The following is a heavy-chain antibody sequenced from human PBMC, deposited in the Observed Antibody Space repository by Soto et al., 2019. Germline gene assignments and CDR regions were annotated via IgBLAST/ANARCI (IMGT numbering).Heavy chain of an antibody. D-gene: IGHD3-22*01. CDR2: ISSSSSYI. CDR1: GFTFSSYS. Sequence: PGGSLRLSCAASGFTFSSYSMNWVRQAPGEGLEWVSSISSSSSYIYYADSVKGRFTISRDNAKNSLYLQMNSLRAEDTAVYYCARGAYYYDSSSYYGYWGQGTLVTVSS. V-gene: IGHV3-21*01. J-gene: IGHJ4*02. CDR3: ARGAYYYDSSSYYGY.